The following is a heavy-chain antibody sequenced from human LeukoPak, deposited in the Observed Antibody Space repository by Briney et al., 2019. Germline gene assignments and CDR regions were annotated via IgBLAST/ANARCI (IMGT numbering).Heavy chain of an antibody. CDR1: GFTFSFYA. J-gene: IGHJ4*02. CDR3: AKDWMGPLDY. D-gene: IGHD2-2*03. V-gene: IGHV3-30*02. Sequence: GGSLRLSCAASGFTFSFYAMSWVRQAPGKGLEWVAFIRYDGSNKYYADSVKGRFTISRDNSKNTLYLQMNSLRAEDTAVYYCAKDWMGPLDYWGQGTLVTVSS. CDR2: IRYDGSNK.